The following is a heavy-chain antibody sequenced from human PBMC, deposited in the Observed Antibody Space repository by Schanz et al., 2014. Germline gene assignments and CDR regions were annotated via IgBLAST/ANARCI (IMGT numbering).Heavy chain of an antibody. Sequence: EQVLESGGGFVQPGGSLRLSCATSGFTVSSNYMSWVRQAPGKGLEWVSVIYGGGITYYADSVKGRFTISRDSSRNTLYLQMNSLRAEDTAVYYCASLYDREYFDYWGQGTLVTVSS. J-gene: IGHJ4*02. V-gene: IGHV3-66*01. D-gene: IGHD2-8*01. CDR1: GFTVSSNY. CDR2: IYGGGIT. CDR3: ASLYDREYFDY.